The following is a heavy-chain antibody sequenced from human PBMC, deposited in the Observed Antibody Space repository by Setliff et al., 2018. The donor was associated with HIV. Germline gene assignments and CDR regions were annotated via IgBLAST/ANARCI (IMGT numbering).Heavy chain of an antibody. D-gene: IGHD3-16*01. J-gene: IGHJ4*01. CDR2: IIPMYRTA. CDR3: ARGALGGDYAGALDF. CDR1: GGSFSSYG. V-gene: IGHV1-69*13. Sequence: SVKVSCKASGGSFSSYGISWVRQAPGQGLEWMGGIIPMYRTANYAQKFQGRVTITADESTSTAYMELSRLRSDDTAVYYCARGALGGDYAGALDFWGQGTPVTVS.